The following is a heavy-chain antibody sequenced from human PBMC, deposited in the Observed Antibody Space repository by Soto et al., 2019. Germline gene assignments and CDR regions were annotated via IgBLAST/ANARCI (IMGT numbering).Heavy chain of an antibody. V-gene: IGHV4-59*01. CDR3: ARGGTPIDY. CDR1: GGSISSYY. J-gene: IGHJ4*02. Sequence: TSETLSLTCAVSGGSISSYYWSWIRQPPGKGLEWIGYIYYNGNTNYAQNFQGRVTMTTDTSTSTAYMELRSLRSDDTAVYYCARGGTPIDYWGQGTLVTVSS. CDR2: IYYNGNT. D-gene: IGHD3-16*01.